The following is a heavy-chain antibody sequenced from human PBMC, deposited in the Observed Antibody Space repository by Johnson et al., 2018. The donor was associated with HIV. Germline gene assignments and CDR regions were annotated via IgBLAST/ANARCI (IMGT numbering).Heavy chain of an antibody. CDR1: GFTFSSYG. D-gene: IGHD1-7*01. CDR2: IWYDGSNK. Sequence: QVQLVESGGGVVQPGRSLRLSCAASGFTFSSYGMHWVRQAPGRGLEWVAVIWYDGSNKYYADSVKGRFTISRDNSKNTLYLQMNSLRAEDTAVYYCAKERRNYLVFGAFDIWGQGTMVTVSS. J-gene: IGHJ3*02. CDR3: AKERRNYLVFGAFDI. V-gene: IGHV3-33*06.